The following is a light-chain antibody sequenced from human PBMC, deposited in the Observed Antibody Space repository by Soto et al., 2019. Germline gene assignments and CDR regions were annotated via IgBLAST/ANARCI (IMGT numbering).Light chain of an antibody. V-gene: IGKV3-11*01. CDR2: DAS. CDR1: QSVSSY. CDR3: QQRSNCPPST. J-gene: IGKJ2*01. Sequence: EIVLTQSPATLSLSPGERATLSCRASQSVSSYLAWYQQKPGQAPRLLIYDASHRATGIPARFSGSGSGTAFTLTISSLEPKDFAVYYCQQRSNCPPSTFGQGTKLEIK.